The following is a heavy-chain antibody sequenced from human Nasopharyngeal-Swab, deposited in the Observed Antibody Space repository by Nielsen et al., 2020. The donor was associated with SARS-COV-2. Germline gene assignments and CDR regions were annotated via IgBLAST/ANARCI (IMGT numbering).Heavy chain of an antibody. V-gene: IGHV3-74*01. CDR2: INSDGTTT. D-gene: IGHD3-16*01. CDR1: GFSFRSYW. J-gene: IGHJ5*02. CDR3: GRDLGGRFST. Sequence: GESLKISCAASGFSFRSYWMHWVRQAPGKGLVWVSCINSDGTTTRYADSVEGRFTISRDNAKNTLFLQMNSLRAEDTAVYYCGRDLGGRFSTWGQGTLVTVSS.